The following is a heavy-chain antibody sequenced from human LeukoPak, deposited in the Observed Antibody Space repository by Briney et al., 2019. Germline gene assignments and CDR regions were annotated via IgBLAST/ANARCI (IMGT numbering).Heavy chain of an antibody. CDR1: GFPFRIYS. Sequence: GGSLRLSCAASGFPFRIYSMNWVRQAPGKGLEWVSSISSSSSYIYYADSVKGRFTISRDNAKNSLYLQMNSLRAADTAVYYCARDSSGWYRADYWGQGTLVTLSS. V-gene: IGHV3-21*01. D-gene: IGHD6-19*01. CDR2: ISSSSSYI. CDR3: ARDSSGWYRADY. J-gene: IGHJ4*02.